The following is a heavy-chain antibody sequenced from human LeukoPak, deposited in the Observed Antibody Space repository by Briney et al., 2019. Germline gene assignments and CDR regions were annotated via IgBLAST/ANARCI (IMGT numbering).Heavy chain of an antibody. D-gene: IGHD6-13*01. CDR1: GYTFTSYY. Sequence: GASVKVSCKASGYTFTSYYMHWVRQAPGQGLEWMGIINPSGGSTSYAQKFQGRVTMTRDTSTSTVYMELSSLRSEDTAVYYRASDGIAAAGTNYWGQGTLVTASS. V-gene: IGHV1-46*03. CDR2: INPSGGST. CDR3: ASDGIAAAGTNY. J-gene: IGHJ4*02.